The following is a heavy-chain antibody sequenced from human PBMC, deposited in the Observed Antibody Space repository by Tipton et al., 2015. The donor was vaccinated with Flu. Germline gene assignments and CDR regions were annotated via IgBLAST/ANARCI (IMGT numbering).Heavy chain of an antibody. V-gene: IGHV3-9*01. CDR3: AKVRVATIIGGFFDY. CDR2: ISWNSGSI. D-gene: IGHD5-12*01. Sequence: RSLRLSCAASGFTFDDYAMHWVRQAPGKGLEWVSGISWNSGSIGYAVSVKGRFTISRDNAKNSLYLQMNSLRAEDTALYYCAKVRVATIIGGFFDYWGQGTLVTVSS. J-gene: IGHJ4*02. CDR1: GFTFDDYA.